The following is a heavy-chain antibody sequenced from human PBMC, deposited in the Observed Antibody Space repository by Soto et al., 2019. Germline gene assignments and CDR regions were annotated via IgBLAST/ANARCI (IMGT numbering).Heavy chain of an antibody. CDR1: GFTFSSYA. CDR3: ARDGIAVAGLDY. V-gene: IGHV3-30-3*01. Sequence: QVQLVESGGGVVQPGRSLRLSCAASGFTFSSYAMHWVRQAPGKGLEWVAVISYDGSNKYYADSVKGRFTISRDNSKNTLYLQMNSLRAEDKAVYYCARDGIAVAGLDYWGQGTLVTVSS. J-gene: IGHJ4*02. CDR2: ISYDGSNK. D-gene: IGHD6-19*01.